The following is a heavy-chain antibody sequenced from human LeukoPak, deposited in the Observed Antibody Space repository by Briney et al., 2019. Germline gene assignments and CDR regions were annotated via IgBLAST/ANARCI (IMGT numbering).Heavy chain of an antibody. Sequence: GGSLRLSCAASGFSFSTYGMHWVRQAPGKGLEWVAIISYDGSEKYYADSVKGRFTISRDNAKNSLYLQMNSLRAEDTAVYYCARETYYYDSSGYYHFDYWGQGTLVTVSS. CDR1: GFSFSTYG. V-gene: IGHV3-30*03. D-gene: IGHD3-22*01. J-gene: IGHJ4*02. CDR2: ISYDGSEK. CDR3: ARETYYYDSSGYYHFDY.